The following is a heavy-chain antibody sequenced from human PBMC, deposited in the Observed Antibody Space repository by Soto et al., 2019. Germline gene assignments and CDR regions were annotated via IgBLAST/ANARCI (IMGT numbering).Heavy chain of an antibody. J-gene: IGHJ4*02. CDR3: ARVDSCGVRLVGKFYLDH. CDR1: GGTFNGYS. Sequence: QVQLVQSGAEVKEPGSSVKVSCKASGGTFNGYSISWVRQAPGQGVEWVGGTIPIFTTANYAQKFLGRLTKTADQSTSTAYMELSGLGSDASAIYYGARVDSCGVRLVGKFYLDHWGQGTRVTVSS. D-gene: IGHD1-26*01. V-gene: IGHV1-69*01. CDR2: TIPIFTTA.